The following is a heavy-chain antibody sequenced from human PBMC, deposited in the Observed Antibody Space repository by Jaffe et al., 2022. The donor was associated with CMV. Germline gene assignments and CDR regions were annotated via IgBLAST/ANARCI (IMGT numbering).Heavy chain of an antibody. Sequence: EVQLVESGGGLVKPGGSLRLSCAASGFTFSNAWMNWVRQAPGKGLEWVGRIKSKTDGGTTDYAAPVKGRFPISRDDSKNTLYLQMNSLKTEDTAVYYCTTGVVPGYGAFDIWGQGTMVTVSS. D-gene: IGHD2-15*01. CDR3: TTGVVPGYGAFDI. CDR1: GFTFSNAW. CDR2: IKSKTDGGTT. V-gene: IGHV3-15*01. J-gene: IGHJ3*02.